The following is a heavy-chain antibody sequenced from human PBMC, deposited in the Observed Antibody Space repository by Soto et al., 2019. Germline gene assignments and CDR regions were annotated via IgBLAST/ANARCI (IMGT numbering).Heavy chain of an antibody. CDR2: IYYSGST. CDR1: GGSISSGDYY. J-gene: IGHJ6*02. Sequence: KASETLSLTCTVSGGSISSGDYYWSWIRQPPGKGLEWIGYIYYSGSTYYNPSLKSRVTISVDTSKNQFSLKLSSVTAADTAVYYCARGGSNSGPRKGMDVWGQGTTVTVSS. D-gene: IGHD1-26*01. CDR3: ARGGSNSGPRKGMDV. V-gene: IGHV4-30-4*01.